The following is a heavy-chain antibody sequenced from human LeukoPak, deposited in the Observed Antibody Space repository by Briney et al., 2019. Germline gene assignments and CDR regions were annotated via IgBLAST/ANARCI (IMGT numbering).Heavy chain of an antibody. D-gene: IGHD2-2*01. V-gene: IGHV1-18*01. CDR1: GGTFSSYA. J-gene: IGHJ4*02. CDR2: ISAYNGNT. CDR3: ARDFAVVPAAMDRNFDY. Sequence: ASVKVSCKASGGTFSSYAISWVRQAPGQGLEWMGWISAYNGNTNYAQKLQGRVTMTTDTSTSTAYMELRSLRSDDTAVYYCARDFAVVPAAMDRNFDYWGQGTLVTVSS.